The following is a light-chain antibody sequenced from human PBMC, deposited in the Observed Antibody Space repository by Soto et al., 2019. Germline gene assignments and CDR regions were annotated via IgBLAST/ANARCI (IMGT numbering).Light chain of an antibody. CDR2: DAS. V-gene: IGKV3-20*01. CDR3: SPYANSRT. J-gene: IGKJ1*01. CDR1: QTVSSNY. Sequence: EIVLTQSPGTLSLSPGERATLFCSASQTVSSNYLSWYQQKPGEAPRLFIHDASIRATGIPDRFSGSGSGTDFTLTISRREPEDFAVYYCSPYANSRTFGQGTKVEI.